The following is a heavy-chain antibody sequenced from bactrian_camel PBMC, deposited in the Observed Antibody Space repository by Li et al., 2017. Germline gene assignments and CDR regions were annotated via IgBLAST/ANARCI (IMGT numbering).Heavy chain of an antibody. CDR1: GNTDEHYI. CDR3: AAEVRRAGYSCPLSTEMLY. D-gene: IGHD1*01. V-gene: IGHV3-3*01. Sequence: HVQLVESGGGSVNAGGSLTLSCVLSGNTDEHYILGWFRQAPGKEREGVAAKYQTDGVDHYADSVKGRFTLSRDNAENTLYLQMNSLKPEDTAMYSCAAEVRRAGYSCPLSTEMLYWGQGTQVTVS. J-gene: IGHJ4*01. CDR2: KYQTDGVD.